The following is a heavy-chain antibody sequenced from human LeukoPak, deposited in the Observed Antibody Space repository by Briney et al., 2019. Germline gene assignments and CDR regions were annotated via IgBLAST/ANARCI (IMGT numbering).Heavy chain of an antibody. D-gene: IGHD3-22*01. CDR1: GGTFSSYA. CDR2: IIPIFGTA. CDR3: ARTDYYDSSGYYDAFDI. V-gene: IGHV1-69*05. J-gene: IGHJ3*02. Sequence: SVKVSCKASGGTFSSYAIIWVRQAPGQGLEWMGGIIPIFGTANYAQKFQGRVTITTDESTSTAYMELSSLRSEDTAVYYCARTDYYDSSGYYDAFDIWGQGTMVAVSS.